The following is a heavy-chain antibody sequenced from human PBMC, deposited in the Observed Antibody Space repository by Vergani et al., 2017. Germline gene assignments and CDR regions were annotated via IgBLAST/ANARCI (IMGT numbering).Heavy chain of an antibody. Sequence: QVQVVQSGAEVKKSGASVKVSCKTSGYTFSNYYMHWVRQAPGQGLEWMGIINPSGGHTNYAQKFQGRVTMTRDTSTSTVYMELSSLRSEDTAIYYCARDDYVILTGYRYWGQGTLVTVSA. CDR1: GYTFSNYY. CDR3: ARDDYVILTGYRY. V-gene: IGHV1-46*03. J-gene: IGHJ4*02. D-gene: IGHD3-9*01. CDR2: INPSGGHT.